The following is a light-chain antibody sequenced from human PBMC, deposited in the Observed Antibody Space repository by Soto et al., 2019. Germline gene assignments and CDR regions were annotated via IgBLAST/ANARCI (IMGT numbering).Light chain of an antibody. Sequence: EIVLTQSPGTLSLSPGERATLSCRASQSVSSSYLAWYQQKPGQAPRLVIYGASSRATGIPDRFSGSGSGTDFTLTISRLEPEDFATYYCQQYNSYSWTFGQGTKVEIK. CDR3: QQYNSYSWT. V-gene: IGKV3-20*01. CDR1: QSVSSSY. CDR2: GAS. J-gene: IGKJ1*01.